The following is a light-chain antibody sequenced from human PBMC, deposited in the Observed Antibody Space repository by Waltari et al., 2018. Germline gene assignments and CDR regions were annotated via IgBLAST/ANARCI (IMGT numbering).Light chain of an antibody. Sequence: SYVLTQPPSVSVAPGETASIACGGNNIGIRSVNWYYQKPGQAPVLVIYSDTDRPSGIPERFSGSNSGNTATLTISRVEAGDEADYYCQVWDSNNDHAFWVFGGGTNLTVL. V-gene: IGLV3-21*04. J-gene: IGLJ3*02. CDR1: NIGIRS. CDR2: SDT. CDR3: QVWDSNNDHAFWV.